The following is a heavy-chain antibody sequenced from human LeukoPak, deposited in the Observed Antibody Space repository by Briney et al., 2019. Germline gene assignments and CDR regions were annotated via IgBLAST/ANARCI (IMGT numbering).Heavy chain of an antibody. V-gene: IGHV4-39*07. CDR2: IYTSGST. Sequence: PSETLSLTCTVSGASISSRSYYWGWIRQPPGKGLEWIGRIYTSGSTNYNPSLKSRVTMSVDTSKNQFSLKLSSVTAADTAVYYCARDRDYYYYYMDVWGKGTTVTISS. CDR1: GASISSRSYY. CDR3: ARDRDYYYYYMDV. J-gene: IGHJ6*03.